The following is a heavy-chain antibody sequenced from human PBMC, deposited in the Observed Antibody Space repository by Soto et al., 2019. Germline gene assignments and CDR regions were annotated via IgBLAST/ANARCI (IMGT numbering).Heavy chain of an antibody. CDR3: ARLNREDWNPVYYFDY. D-gene: IGHD1-1*01. J-gene: IGHJ4*02. V-gene: IGHV4-59*08. Sequence: SETLSLTCTVSGGTIRSYYWSWIRQPTGKGLEWIGYIYYSGSTNYNPSLKSRVTISVDTSKNQFSLKLSSVTAADTAVYYCARLNREDWNPVYYFDYWGQGTLVTVSS. CDR1: GGTIRSYY. CDR2: IYYSGST.